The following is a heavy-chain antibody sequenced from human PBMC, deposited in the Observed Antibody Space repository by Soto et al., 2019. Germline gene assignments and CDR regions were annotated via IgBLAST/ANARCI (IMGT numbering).Heavy chain of an antibody. D-gene: IGHD3-10*01. J-gene: IGHJ3*02. CDR1: SGSISSSNW. CDR2: IYHSGST. CDR3: ASGTTMVRGVIPNGAFDI. V-gene: IGHV4-4*02. Sequence: QVQLQESGPGLVKPSGTLSLTCAVSSGSISSSNWWSWVRQPPGKGLEWIGEIYHSGSTNYNPSLKSRVTISVDKSKNQFSLKLSSVTAADTAVYYCASGTTMVRGVIPNGAFDIWGQGTMVTVSS.